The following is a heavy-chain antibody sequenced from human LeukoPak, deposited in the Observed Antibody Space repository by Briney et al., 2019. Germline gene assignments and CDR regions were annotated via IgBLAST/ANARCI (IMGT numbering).Heavy chain of an antibody. CDR2: ISYDGNNK. CDR3: TRGVGRDSWYFDY. J-gene: IGHJ4*02. D-gene: IGHD6-13*01. V-gene: IGHV3-30-3*01. CDR1: GLTFNTYP. Sequence: PGGSLRLSCAATGLTFNTYPIHLFRQALTQRLDRETGISYDGNNKYYADSVQGRFTISRDNSKNTLYLQMLSLRTEDTAVYYCTRGVGRDSWYFDYWGQGTLVTVSS.